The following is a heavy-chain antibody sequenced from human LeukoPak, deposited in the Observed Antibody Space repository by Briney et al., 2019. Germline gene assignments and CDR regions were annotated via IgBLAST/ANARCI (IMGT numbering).Heavy chain of an antibody. D-gene: IGHD4-23*01. CDR2: INSDGSST. CDR3: ARPLYGGNPRFDY. Sequence: GGSLTLSCAASGFTFSSYWMHWVRQAPGKGLVWVSRINSDGSSTSYADSVKGRFTISRDNAKNTLYLQMNSLRAEDTAVYYCARPLYGGNPRFDYWGQGTLVTVSS. V-gene: IGHV3-74*01. CDR1: GFTFSSYW. J-gene: IGHJ4*02.